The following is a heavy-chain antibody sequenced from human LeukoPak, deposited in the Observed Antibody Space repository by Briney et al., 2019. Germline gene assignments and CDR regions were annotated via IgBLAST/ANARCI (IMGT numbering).Heavy chain of an antibody. CDR3: ARTSSGPGS. CDR2: INPNSGGT. V-gene: IGHV1-2*02. J-gene: IGHJ4*02. D-gene: IGHD2-2*01. CDR1: GYTFTSYD. Sequence: GASVKVSCKASGYTFTSYDINWVRQAPGQGLEWMGWINPNSGGTNYAQKFQGRVTMTRDTSISTAYMELSRLRSDDTAVYYCARTSSGPGSWGQGTLVTVSS.